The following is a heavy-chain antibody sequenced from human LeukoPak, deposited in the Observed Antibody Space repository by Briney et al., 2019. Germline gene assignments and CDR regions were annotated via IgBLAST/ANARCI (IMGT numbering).Heavy chain of an antibody. V-gene: IGHV3-30-3*01. J-gene: IGHJ4*02. D-gene: IGHD2-15*01. CDR2: ISYDGSDT. CDR3: ASARVVEVLATPTALDY. CDR1: GFTFSSYA. Sequence: RPGGSLRLSCDASGFTFSSYAMHWVRQAPGKGLEWVTIISYDGSDTYYTDSVKGRFTIPRDNSKNTLYLQMNSLRAEDTAVYYCASARVVEVLATPTALDYWGQGTLVTVSS.